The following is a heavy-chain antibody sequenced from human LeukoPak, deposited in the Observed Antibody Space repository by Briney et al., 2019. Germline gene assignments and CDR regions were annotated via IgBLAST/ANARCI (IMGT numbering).Heavy chain of an antibody. J-gene: IGHJ5*02. V-gene: IGHV1-8*01. CDR1: GYTFTSYG. CDR3: ARGAQAAGTNWFDP. Sequence: ASVKVSCKASGYTFTSYGISWVRQATGQGLEWMGWMNPNSGNTGYAQKFQGRVTMTRNTSISTAYMELSSLRSEDTAVYYCARGAQAAGTNWFDPWGQGTLVTVSS. D-gene: IGHD6-13*01. CDR2: MNPNSGNT.